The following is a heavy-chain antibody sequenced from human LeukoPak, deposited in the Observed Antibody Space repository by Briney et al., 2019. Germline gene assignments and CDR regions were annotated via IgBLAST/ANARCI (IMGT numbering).Heavy chain of an antibody. CDR3: ARDLDTVTTLFYFDY. D-gene: IGHD4-17*01. CDR2: ISSSGSTI. J-gene: IGHJ4*02. CDR1: GFTFSSYE. V-gene: IGHV3-48*03. Sequence: GGSLRLSCAASGFTFSSYEMNWVRQAPGKGLEWVSYISSSGSTIYYADSVKGRFTISRDNAKNSLYLQMNSLRAEDTAVYYCARDLDTVTTLFYFDYWGQGTLVTVSS.